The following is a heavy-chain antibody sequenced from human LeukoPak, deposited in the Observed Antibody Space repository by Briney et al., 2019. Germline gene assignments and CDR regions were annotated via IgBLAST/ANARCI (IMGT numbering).Heavy chain of an antibody. CDR2: IYWDDDK. D-gene: IGHD4-17*01. Sequence: SGPTLVNPTQTLTLTCTFSGFSLSTSGVGVAWIRQPPGKAPEWLALIYWDDDKRYSPSLKSRITITKDTSKNQVVLTMTNMDPVDTATYYCAHYDYGDSPTVDYFDYWGQGTLVTVSS. J-gene: IGHJ4*02. CDR3: AHYDYGDSPTVDYFDY. CDR1: GFSLSTSGVG. V-gene: IGHV2-5*02.